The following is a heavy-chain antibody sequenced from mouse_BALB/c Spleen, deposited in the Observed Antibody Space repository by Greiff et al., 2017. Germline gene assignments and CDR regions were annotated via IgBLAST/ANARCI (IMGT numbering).Heavy chain of an antibody. D-gene: IGHD5-1-1*01. CDR2: IDPANGNT. CDR1: GFNIKDTY. J-gene: IGHJ4*01. CDR3: ALYPYAMDD. Sequence: DVKLVESGAELVKPGASVKLSCTASGFNIKDTYMHWVKQRPEQGLEWIGRIDPANGNTKYDPKFQGKATITADTSSNTAYLQLSSLTSEDTAVYYCALYPYAMDDWGQGTSVTVSS. V-gene: IGHV14-3*02.